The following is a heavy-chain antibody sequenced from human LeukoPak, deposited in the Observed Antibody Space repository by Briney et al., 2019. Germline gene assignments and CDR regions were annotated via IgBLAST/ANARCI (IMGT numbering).Heavy chain of an antibody. V-gene: IGHV3-7*01. CDR3: ARVSVPGYCSGSICYGYAVDDYYGMDV. J-gene: IGHJ6*02. D-gene: IGHD2-2*01. CDR1: GFTFRTYW. Sequence: GGSLRLSCAASGFTFRTYWMTWVRQAPGEGLEWVANIKQDGSERYYVDSVRGRFTISRDNAKKSLDLQMNSLRVEDTAVYYCARVSVPGYCSGSICYGYAVDDYYGMDVWGQGTTVTVSS. CDR2: IKQDGSER.